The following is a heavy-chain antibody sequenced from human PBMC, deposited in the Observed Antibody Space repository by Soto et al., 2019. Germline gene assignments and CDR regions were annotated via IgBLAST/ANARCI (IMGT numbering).Heavy chain of an antibody. V-gene: IGHV4-59*08. CDR3: ARQGFGALNGVVDD. Sequence: QVPLQESGPGLVKPSETLSLSCTVSGGSISSYYWSWIRQTPGKGLEWIGYVHDSWGPNYNPSLNRRLATSRDSSKSEFSPSLASVSSTNPTVHYCARQGFGALNGVVDDWGQGTMVTVSS. CDR1: GGSISSYY. CDR2: VHDSWGP. J-gene: IGHJ4*03. D-gene: IGHD3-10*01.